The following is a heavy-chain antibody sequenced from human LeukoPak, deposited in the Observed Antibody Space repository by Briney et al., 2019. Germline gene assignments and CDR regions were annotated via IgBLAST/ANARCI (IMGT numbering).Heavy chain of an antibody. V-gene: IGHV4-39*01. CDR2: IYYSGST. J-gene: IGHJ3*02. CDR1: GSISSSNYY. Sequence: PSETPSLTCTGGSISSSNYYWGWIRQPPGKGLEWIGSIYYSGSTYYNPSLKSRLTISVDTSKNQFSLKLSSVTAADTAVYYCARRGIGYCSSTSCPNAFDIWGQGTMVTVSS. D-gene: IGHD2-2*01. CDR3: ARRGIGYCSSTSCPNAFDI.